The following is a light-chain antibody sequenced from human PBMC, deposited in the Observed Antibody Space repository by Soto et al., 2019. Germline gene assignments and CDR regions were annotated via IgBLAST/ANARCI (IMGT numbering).Light chain of an antibody. Sequence: QSALTQPASVSGSPGQSITISCTGTSGDIGSYNRVSWYQQHPGKAPKLMISEVSRRPSGVPERFSGSKSGNTASLTVSGLQADDEAHYYCSSYAGSNNFVFGTGTKLTVL. CDR3: SSYAGSNNFV. CDR1: SGDIGSYNR. J-gene: IGLJ1*01. CDR2: EVS. V-gene: IGLV2-8*01.